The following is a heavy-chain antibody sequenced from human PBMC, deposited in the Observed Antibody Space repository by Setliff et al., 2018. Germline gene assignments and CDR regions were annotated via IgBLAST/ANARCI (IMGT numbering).Heavy chain of an antibody. CDR2: ISPGGST. V-gene: IGHV4-34*01. Sequence: SETLSLTCGVSGGGGPFSAYYWSWIRQPPGKGLEWIGEISPGGSTIYNPSLRSRVTMSVDTAKNRFSLNLTSVTAADTAVYYCATSGFCSAGSCYSFDDWGQGALVTVSS. J-gene: IGHJ4*02. CDR3: ATSGFCSAGSCYSFDD. CDR1: GGGGPFSAYY. D-gene: IGHD6-19*01.